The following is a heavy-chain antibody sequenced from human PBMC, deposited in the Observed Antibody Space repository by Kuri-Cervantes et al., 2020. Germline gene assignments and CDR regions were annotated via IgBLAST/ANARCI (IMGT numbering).Heavy chain of an antibody. V-gene: IGHV4-34*01. Sequence: ESLKISCAVYGGSFSDYYWSWIRQPPGKGLEWIGEVNHSGSTNYNASLKSRVTISADTSKNQFSLKLNSVTAADTAVYFCARGLADLNQRSYCDSWSQGTLVTVSS. CDR2: VNHSGST. J-gene: IGHJ4*02. CDR3: ARGLADLNQRSYCDS. CDR1: GGSFSDYY. D-gene: IGHD1-14*01.